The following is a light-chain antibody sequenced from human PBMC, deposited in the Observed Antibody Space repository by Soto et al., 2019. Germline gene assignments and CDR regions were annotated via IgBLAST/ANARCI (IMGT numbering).Light chain of an antibody. CDR2: GAS. CDR3: QQYNNWPLT. CDR1: QSVSSN. J-gene: IGKJ1*01. V-gene: IGKV3-15*01. Sequence: EIVMTQSPVTLSVSPGERATLSCRASQSVSSNLAWHQQKPGQAPRLLIYGASTRATGISARFSGSGSGTEFTLPISSLLSEDFAVYYCQQYNNWPLTFGQGTKVEI.